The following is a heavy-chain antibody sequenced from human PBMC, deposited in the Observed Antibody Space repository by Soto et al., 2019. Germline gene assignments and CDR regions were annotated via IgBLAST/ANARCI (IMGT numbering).Heavy chain of an antibody. CDR2: ITPIAETT. V-gene: IGHV1-69*01. Sequence: QAQLVQSGAEVKKPGSSVRVSCRASGGPFSRYAVSWVRQAPGQGLEWIGGITPIAETTNYAQKFRGRLSITADESTETVYMELRRLTSDDTADYFCARGVAPGQTADPYVFDIWGQGTRVTVSS. CDR1: GGPFSRYA. D-gene: IGHD3-3*01. CDR3: ARGVAPGQTADPYVFDI. J-gene: IGHJ3*02.